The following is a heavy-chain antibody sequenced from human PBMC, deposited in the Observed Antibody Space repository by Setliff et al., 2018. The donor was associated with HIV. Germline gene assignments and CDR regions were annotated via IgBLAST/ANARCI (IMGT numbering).Heavy chain of an antibody. V-gene: IGHV4-31*03. CDR1: GDSIGDYY. J-gene: IGHJ4*02. Sequence: SETLSLTCTVSGDSIGDYYWSWIRQHPGKGLEWIGYIYYSGSTYYSPSLKSRVTISEDTSKNQFSLKMRSVTAADTAVYYCATSPAGEILGSRPFYFDYWGQGTLVTVSS. CDR2: IYYSGST. D-gene: IGHD3-10*01. CDR3: ATSPAGEILGSRPFYFDY.